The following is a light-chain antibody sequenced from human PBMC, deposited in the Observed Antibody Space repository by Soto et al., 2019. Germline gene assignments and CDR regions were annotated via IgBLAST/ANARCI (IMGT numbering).Light chain of an antibody. CDR2: DAS. CDR1: QSISYW. Sequence: DIPMTQSPSTLSASVGDRVTITCRASQSISYWLAWYQQKPGKAPKLLIHDASSLESGVPSRFSGSRAGTEFTLTISSLQPDDFATYYCQQYYTNYARTFGQGTKVEIK. V-gene: IGKV1-5*01. J-gene: IGKJ1*01. CDR3: QQYYTNYART.